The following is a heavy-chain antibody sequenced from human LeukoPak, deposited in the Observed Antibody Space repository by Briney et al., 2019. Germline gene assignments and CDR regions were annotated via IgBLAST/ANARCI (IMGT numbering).Heavy chain of an antibody. CDR3: ARGEGDWDSGAFYAFDI. CDR2: IYYSGST. J-gene: IGHJ3*02. Sequence: SETLSLTCTVSGGSISSYYWSWIRQPPGKGLEWIGYIYYSGSTNYNPSLKSRVTISVDTSKNQFSLKMSSVTAADTAVYYCARGEGDWDSGAFYAFDIWGQGKMVTVSS. D-gene: IGHD2-21*02. CDR1: GGSISSYY. V-gene: IGHV4-59*08.